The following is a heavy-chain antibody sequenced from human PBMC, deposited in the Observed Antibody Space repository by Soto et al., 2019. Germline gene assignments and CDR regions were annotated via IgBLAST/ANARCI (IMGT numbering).Heavy chain of an antibody. CDR2: MNPNSGNT. Sequence: QVQQVQSGAEVKKPGASVKVSCKASGYTFTSYDVNWVRQATGQGLEWMGWMNPNSGNTGYAQKFQGRVTMTRNTSISTAYMELSSLRSEDTAVYYCARWPVGATSDGMDVWGQGTTVTVSS. V-gene: IGHV1-8*01. J-gene: IGHJ6*02. CDR1: GYTFTSYD. CDR3: ARWPVGATSDGMDV. D-gene: IGHD1-26*01.